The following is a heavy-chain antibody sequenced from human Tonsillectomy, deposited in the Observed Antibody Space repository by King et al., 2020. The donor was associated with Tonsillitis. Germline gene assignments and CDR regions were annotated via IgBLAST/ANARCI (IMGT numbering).Heavy chain of an antibody. D-gene: IGHD5-12*01. CDR2: IKQDGSEK. V-gene: IGHV3-7*03. CDR3: ASGYSAYDTDYQYYYALDV. Sequence: VQLVESGGGLVQPGGSLRLSCAASEFTFSTYWMSWVRQAPGKRLEWVANIKQDGSEKYYVDSVEGRFTISRDNANNSLYLQMNSLRAEDTAVYYCASGYSAYDTDYQYYYALDVWGQGTTVTVSS. CDR1: EFTFSTYW. J-gene: IGHJ6*02.